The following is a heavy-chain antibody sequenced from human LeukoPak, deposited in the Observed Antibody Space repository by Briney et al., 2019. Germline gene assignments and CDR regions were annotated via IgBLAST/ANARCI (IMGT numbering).Heavy chain of an antibody. V-gene: IGHV1-2*02. J-gene: IGHJ4*02. CDR3: ARQGAYDSFDH. CDR2: INPNSGGT. D-gene: IGHD5-12*01. Sequence: ASVKVSCKASGYTFTGHYMHWVRQAPGQGLEWMGWINPNSGGTVYAQKFQGRVTMTRDTPISTAYMELSRLRSDDTAVYYCARQGAYDSFDHWGQGTLVTVSP. CDR1: GYTFTGHY.